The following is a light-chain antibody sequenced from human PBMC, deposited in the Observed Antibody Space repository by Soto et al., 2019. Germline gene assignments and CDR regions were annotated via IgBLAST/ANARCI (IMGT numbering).Light chain of an antibody. CDR2: DVS. CDR3: SSFVGPYTYV. Sequence: QSVLAQPASVSGSPGQSVTISCTGTSSDVGAYDYVSWYQHHPGKALKVTIYDVSKRPSGVPDRFSGSKSGNTASLTISGLQAEDEADYYCSSFVGPYTYVFGTGTKVTVL. V-gene: IGLV2-11*01. CDR1: SSDVGAYDY. J-gene: IGLJ1*01.